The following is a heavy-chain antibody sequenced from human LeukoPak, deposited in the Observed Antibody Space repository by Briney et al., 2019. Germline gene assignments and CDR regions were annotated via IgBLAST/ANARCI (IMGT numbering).Heavy chain of an antibody. CDR3: ARAPAAGRYGMDV. CDR1: GFTFSSYS. Sequence: GGSLRLSCAASGFTFSSYSMNWVRQAPGKGLEWVSSISSSSSYIYYADSVKGRFTISRDNAKNSRYLQMNSLRAEDTAVYYCARAPAAGRYGMDVWGQGTSVTVSS. J-gene: IGHJ6*02. CDR2: ISSSSSYI. V-gene: IGHV3-21*01. D-gene: IGHD6-13*01.